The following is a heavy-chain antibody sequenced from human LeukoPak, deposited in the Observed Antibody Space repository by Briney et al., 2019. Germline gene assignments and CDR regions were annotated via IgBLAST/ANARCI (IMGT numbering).Heavy chain of an antibody. Sequence: PGGSLRLSCSASGFTFSSYAMHWVRQAPGKGLEYVSAISSNGGSTYYVDSVKGRFTISRDNSKNTLYLQMSSLRAEDTAVYYCVKTVYGTMVRGVITSPLDYWGQGTLVTVSS. CDR3: VKTVYGTMVRGVITSPLDY. CDR1: GFTFSSYA. J-gene: IGHJ4*02. V-gene: IGHV3-64D*06. CDR2: ISSNGGST. D-gene: IGHD3-10*01.